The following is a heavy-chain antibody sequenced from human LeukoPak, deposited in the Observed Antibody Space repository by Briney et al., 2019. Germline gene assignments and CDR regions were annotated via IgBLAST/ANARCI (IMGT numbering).Heavy chain of an antibody. CDR3: AKAGCSDGSCYYAEYFQH. Sequence: GSLRLSCAAPGFTFSSDWMHWVRQAAGKGLVWVSLINTDGSTTAYAASVKGRFTISRDNAKNTLYLQMNSLRAEDTAVYYCAKAGCSDGSCYYAEYFQHWGQGTLVTVSS. D-gene: IGHD2-15*01. CDR1: GFTFSSDW. J-gene: IGHJ1*01. V-gene: IGHV3-74*01. CDR2: INTDGSTT.